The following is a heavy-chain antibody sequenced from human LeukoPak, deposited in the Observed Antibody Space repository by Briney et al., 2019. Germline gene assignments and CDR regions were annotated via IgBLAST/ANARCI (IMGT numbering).Heavy chain of an antibody. CDR3: AKGRFYYYDSSGRAFDY. CDR1: GFTFSSYA. CDR2: ISGSGGST. Sequence: PGGSLRLSCAASGFTFSSYAMSWVRQAPGKGLEWVSAISGSGGSTYYADSVKGRFTISRDNSKNTLYLQMNSPRAEDTAVYYCAKGRFYYYDSSGRAFDYWGQGTLVTVSS. V-gene: IGHV3-23*01. D-gene: IGHD3-22*01. J-gene: IGHJ4*02.